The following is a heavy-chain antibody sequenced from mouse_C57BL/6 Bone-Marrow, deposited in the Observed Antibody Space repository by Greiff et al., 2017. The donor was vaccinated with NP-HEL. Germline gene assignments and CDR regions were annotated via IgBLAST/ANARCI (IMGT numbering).Heavy chain of an antibody. V-gene: IGHV1-82*01. J-gene: IGHJ3*01. Sequence: VQLQQSGPELVKPGASVKISCKASGYAFSSSWMNWVKQRPGKGLEWIGRIYPGDGDTNYNGKFKGKATLTADKSSSTAYMQLSSLTAEDSAVYFCARDSNYFAWFAYWGQGTLVTVSA. CDR3: ARDSNYFAWFAY. CDR2: IYPGDGDT. CDR1: GYAFSSSW. D-gene: IGHD2-5*01.